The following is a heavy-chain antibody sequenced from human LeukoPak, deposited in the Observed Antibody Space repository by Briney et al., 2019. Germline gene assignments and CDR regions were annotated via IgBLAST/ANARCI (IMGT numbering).Heavy chain of an antibody. D-gene: IGHD1-14*01. V-gene: IGHV1-8*03. Sequence: ASVKVSCKASGYTFTNYAINWVRQATGQGLEWMGWMNPNSGNTGYAQKFQGRVTITRNTSISTAYMELSSLRSEDTAVYYCARAATGSYYYYYYMDVWGKGTTVTVSS. CDR3: ARAATGSYYYYYYMDV. J-gene: IGHJ6*03. CDR2: MNPNSGNT. CDR1: GYTFTNYA.